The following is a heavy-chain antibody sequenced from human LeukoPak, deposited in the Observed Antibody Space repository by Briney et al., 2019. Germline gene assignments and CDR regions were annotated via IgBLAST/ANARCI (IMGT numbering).Heavy chain of an antibody. J-gene: IGHJ1*01. V-gene: IGHV3-21*04. Sequence: PGGSLRLSCAASGFTFSSYSMNWVRQAPGKGLEWVSSISSSSSYIYYADSVKGRFTISRDDSKNTLYLQMNSLRAEDTAVYYCADSGSTSYYEHFQHWGQGTLVTVSS. CDR1: GFTFSSYS. CDR3: ADSGSTSYYEHFQH. D-gene: IGHD2-2*01. CDR2: ISSSSSYI.